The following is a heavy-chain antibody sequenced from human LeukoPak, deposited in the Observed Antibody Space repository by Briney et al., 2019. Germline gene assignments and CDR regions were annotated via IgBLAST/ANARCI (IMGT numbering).Heavy chain of an antibody. CDR3: ARDYGSTIFGATNWFDP. CDR2: ISGYNGNT. Sequence: ASVKVSCKASGYTFTSYVISWVRQAPGQGLEWMGWISGYNGNTNYAQNLQGRVTMTTDTSTRTAYMELRSLRSDDTAVYYRARDYGSTIFGATNWFDPWGQGTLVTVSS. D-gene: IGHD3-3*01. CDR1: GYTFTSYV. V-gene: IGHV1-18*01. J-gene: IGHJ5*02.